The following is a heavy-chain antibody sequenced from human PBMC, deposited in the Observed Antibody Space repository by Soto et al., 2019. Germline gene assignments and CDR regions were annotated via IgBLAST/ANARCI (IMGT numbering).Heavy chain of an antibody. CDR1: GFTLSSYA. Sequence: GGSLRLSCSASGFTLSSYAMSWVRQAPGKGLEWVSAISGSGGSTYYADSVKGRFTISRDNSKNTLYLQMNSLRAEDTAVYYCAKDSGQQLVPYDAFNIWAQGRMPTV. J-gene: IGHJ3*02. CDR2: ISGSGGST. CDR3: AKDSGQQLVPYDAFNI. D-gene: IGHD6-13*01. V-gene: IGHV3-23*01.